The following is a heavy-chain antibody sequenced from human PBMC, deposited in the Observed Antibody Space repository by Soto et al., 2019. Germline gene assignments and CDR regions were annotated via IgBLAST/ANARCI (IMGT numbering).Heavy chain of an antibody. CDR1: GGQFRSAA. Sequence: KVSCKAAGGQFRSAAMSWVGQAPGQGLEWMGGIIPIFGTANYAQKFQGRVTITADKSTSTAYMELSSLRSEDTAVYYCASPGIAAAGTFDYWGQGTLVNGS. J-gene: IGHJ4*02. D-gene: IGHD6-13*01. V-gene: IGHV1-69*06. CDR2: IIPIFGTA. CDR3: ASPGIAAAGTFDY.